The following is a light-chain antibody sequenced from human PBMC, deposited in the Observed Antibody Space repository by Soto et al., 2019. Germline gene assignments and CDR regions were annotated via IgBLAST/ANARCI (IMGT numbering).Light chain of an antibody. CDR2: DVS. CDR3: TSYTSSSTPYV. Sequence: QSVLTQPATVSGSPGHSITLSCAGTSSDVGGYTYVSWYQQHPGKAPKLMIYDVSNRPSGVSNRFSGSKSGNTASLTISGLQAEDEADYYCTSYTSSSTPYVFGGGTKVTVL. V-gene: IGLV2-14*01. J-gene: IGLJ1*01. CDR1: SSDVGGYTY.